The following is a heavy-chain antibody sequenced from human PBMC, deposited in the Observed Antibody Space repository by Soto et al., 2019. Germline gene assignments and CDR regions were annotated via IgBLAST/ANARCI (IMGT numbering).Heavy chain of an antibody. CDR2: IWFDASHE. Sequence: HVEVVESGGGVVQPGTSLRLSCAASGFSFSDYGMHWVRQAPGKGLEWLTIIWFDASHEYYADSVKGRFTISRDNSNNTLYLQLNSLTADDTAVYFCARDQGRATADGPLGNGLDVWGQGTAVTVSS. D-gene: IGHD6-13*01. CDR3: ARDQGRATADGPLGNGLDV. CDR1: GFSFSDYG. J-gene: IGHJ6*02. V-gene: IGHV3-33*01.